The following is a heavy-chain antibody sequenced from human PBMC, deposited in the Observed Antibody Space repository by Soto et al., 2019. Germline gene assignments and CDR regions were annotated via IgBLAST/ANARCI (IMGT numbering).Heavy chain of an antibody. J-gene: IGHJ4*02. Sequence: QVQLVESGGGVVQPGRSLRLSCAASGFTFSNYAMHWVRQAPGKGLEWVAAISYDGNNEDYADSVRGRFTISRDNSKNTLYLQINSLIPEDTAVYHCARALAVAGSGPDNWGQGTLVIVSS. CDR3: ARALAVAGSGPDN. D-gene: IGHD6-19*01. CDR2: ISYDGNNE. CDR1: GFTFSNYA. V-gene: IGHV3-30-3*01.